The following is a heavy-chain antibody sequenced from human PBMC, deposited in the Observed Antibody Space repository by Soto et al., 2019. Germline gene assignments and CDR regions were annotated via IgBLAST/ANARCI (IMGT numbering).Heavy chain of an antibody. CDR2: IFSNDEK. V-gene: IGHV2-26*01. CDR3: ARREIRYDFWSGYLGMDV. D-gene: IGHD3-3*01. Sequence: QVTLKESGPVLVKPTETLTLTCTVSGFSLSNARMGVSWIRQPPGKALEWLAHIFSNDEKSYSASLKSRLTISKDTSKSQVVLTMTNMDPVDTATYYCARREIRYDFWSGYLGMDVWGQGTTVTVSS. CDR1: GFSLSNARMG. J-gene: IGHJ6*02.